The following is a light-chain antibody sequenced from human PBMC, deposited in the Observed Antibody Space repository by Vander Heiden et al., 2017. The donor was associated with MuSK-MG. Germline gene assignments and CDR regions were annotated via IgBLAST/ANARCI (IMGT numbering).Light chain of an antibody. CDR2: TNN. CDR1: SSNIGSNS. V-gene: IGLV1-47*01. J-gene: IGLJ1*01. Sequence: SVSTHPPPAPWPPGRRVTIPCSGSSSNIGSNSVYWYQQLPGTAPKLLFYTNNQRPSGVPGRFSGSKSGTSASLAISGLRSEDEADYYCAAWDDSLSAHVFGPGTRVTVL. CDR3: AAWDDSLSAHV.